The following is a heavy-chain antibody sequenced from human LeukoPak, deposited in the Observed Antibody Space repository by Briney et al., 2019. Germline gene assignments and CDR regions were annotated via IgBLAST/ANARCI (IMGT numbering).Heavy chain of an antibody. J-gene: IGHJ4*02. D-gene: IGHD1-26*01. CDR2: MYHSGST. CDR1: GYSISSGYY. CDR3: ARCPRSYQEYYFDY. V-gene: IGHV4-38-2*01. Sequence: PSETLSLTCAVSGYSISSGYYWGWIRQPPGKGLVWIGSMYHSGSTYYNPSLKSRVTISVDTSKNQFSLKLSSVTAADTAVYYCARCPRSYQEYYFDYWGQGTLVTVSS.